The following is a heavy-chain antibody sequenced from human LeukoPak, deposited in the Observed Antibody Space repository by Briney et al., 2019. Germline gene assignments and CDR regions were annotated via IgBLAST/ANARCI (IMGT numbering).Heavy chain of an antibody. CDR3: ARGGGYASGNYRFVDY. CDR1: GGSFSDYY. D-gene: IGHD3-10*01. CDR2: IYYSGST. Sequence: SETLSLTCAVYGGSFSDYYWTWIRQPPGKGLEWIGNIYYSGSTNYNPSLKSRVTISVDTSKNQFSLKLTSVTAADTAVYYCARGGGYASGNYRFVDYWGQGTLVTVSS. J-gene: IGHJ4*02. V-gene: IGHV4-59*12.